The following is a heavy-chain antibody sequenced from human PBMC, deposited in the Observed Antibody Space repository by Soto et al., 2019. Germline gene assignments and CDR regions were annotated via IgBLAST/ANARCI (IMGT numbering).Heavy chain of an antibody. J-gene: IGHJ4*02. CDR3: ARRLPIAAAGIDY. D-gene: IGHD6-13*01. CDR1: GYTFTSYA. V-gene: IGHV1-3*01. Sequence: QVQLVQSGAEVKKPGASVKVSCKASGYTFTSYAMHWVRQAPGQRLEWMGWINAGNGNTKYSQKFQGRVTITRDTSASTAYMELSSLRSEDTAVYYCARRLPIAAAGIDYWGQGTLVTVSS. CDR2: INAGNGNT.